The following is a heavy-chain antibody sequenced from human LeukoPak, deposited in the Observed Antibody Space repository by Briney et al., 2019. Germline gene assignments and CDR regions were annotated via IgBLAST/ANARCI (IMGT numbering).Heavy chain of an antibody. D-gene: IGHD5-18*01. J-gene: IGHJ5*02. CDR1: GYTFTGYY. CDR3: AVGRGYSYGNWFDP. V-gene: IGHV1-2*02. Sequence: ASVKVSCKASGYTFTGYYMHWVRQAPGQGLEWMGWINPNSGGTNYAQKFQGRVTMTRDTSISTAYMELSRLRSDDTAVYYCAVGRGYSYGNWFDPWGQGTLVTVSS. CDR2: INPNSGGT.